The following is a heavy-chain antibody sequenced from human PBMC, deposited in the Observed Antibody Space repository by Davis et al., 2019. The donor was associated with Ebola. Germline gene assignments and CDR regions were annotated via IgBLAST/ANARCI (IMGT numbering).Heavy chain of an antibody. V-gene: IGHV3-7*01. CDR2: IKQDGSEK. Sequence: GESLKISCAASGFTFSSYWMSWVRQAPGKGLEWVANIKQDGSEKYYVDSVKGRFTISRDNAKNSLYLQMNSLRAEDTAVYYCARDSVVPAASYYYGMDVWGKGTTVTVSS. CDR3: ARDSVVPAASYYYGMDV. D-gene: IGHD2-2*01. CDR1: GFTFSSYW. J-gene: IGHJ6*04.